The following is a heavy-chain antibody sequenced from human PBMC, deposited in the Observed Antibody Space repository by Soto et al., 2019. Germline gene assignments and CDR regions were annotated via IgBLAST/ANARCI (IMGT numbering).Heavy chain of an antibody. CDR3: AKGGGGENDAFDF. Sequence: QVQVVESGGGVVQPGRSLRLSCAASGFTFSNYVMHWVRQAPGKGLEWVTLISYDGSDKYFAHSVKGRFTISRDNSKNTLCLKRNRLRAEDTVVVYWAKGGGGENDAFDFWGQGTMVTVSA. CDR2: ISYDGSDK. V-gene: IGHV3-30*18. CDR1: GFTFSNYV. D-gene: IGHD3-10*01. J-gene: IGHJ3*01.